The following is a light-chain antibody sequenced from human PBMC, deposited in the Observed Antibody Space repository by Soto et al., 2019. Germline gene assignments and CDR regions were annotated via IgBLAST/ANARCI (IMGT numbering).Light chain of an antibody. V-gene: IGKV1-39*01. CDR1: QNIKSF. CDR2: GAS. CDR3: QPYNNWPLT. J-gene: IGKJ4*01. Sequence: PPSLTPSVGDSVTISGRASQNIKSFLNWYQHKPGKAPVLLIFGASSLRSGVPARFSGSRSGPEFTLTINSLQSEDFAIYYCQPYNNWPLTFGGGTKVDI.